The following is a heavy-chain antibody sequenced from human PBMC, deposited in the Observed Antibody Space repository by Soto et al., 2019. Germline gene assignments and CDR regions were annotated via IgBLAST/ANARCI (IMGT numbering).Heavy chain of an antibody. CDR1: GGPITSYY. CDR2: IYYSGST. D-gene: IGHD6-13*01. J-gene: IGHJ4*02. V-gene: IGHV4-59*12. CDR3: ARGETQQQRDY. Sequence: PSETLSITCNVSGGPITSYYCSWVRQPPGKGLEWIGYIYYSGSTNPNPSLKSRVTISVDKSKNQFSLKLSSVTAADTAVYYCARGETQQQRDYWGQGTLVTVS.